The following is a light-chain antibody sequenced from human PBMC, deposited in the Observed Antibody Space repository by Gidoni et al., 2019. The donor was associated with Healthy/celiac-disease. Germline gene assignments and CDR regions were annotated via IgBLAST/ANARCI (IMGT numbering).Light chain of an antibody. J-gene: IGKJ4*01. Sequence: DIVMTQSPATLSVSPGERATLSCRASPSVSSNLAWYQQKPGQAPRRLIYGASTRATGIPARCSGSGSGTEFTLTISSLQSEDFAVYYCQQYNNWPPPLTFGGGTKVEIK. CDR3: QQYNNWPPPLT. CDR2: GAS. V-gene: IGKV3-15*01. CDR1: PSVSSN.